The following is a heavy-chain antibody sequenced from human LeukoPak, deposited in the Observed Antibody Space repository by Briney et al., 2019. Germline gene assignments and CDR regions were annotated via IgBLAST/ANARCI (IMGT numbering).Heavy chain of an antibody. V-gene: IGHV1-46*01. J-gene: IGHJ6*03. CDR2: LDPSGGGT. CDR1: GYTFSSNY. Sequence: GASVKVSCKASGYTFSSNYMHWVRQAPGQGLEWMGVLDPSGGGTSYAQKFQGRVTLTRDMSTSTVYMALSSLRAEDTAVYYCARDNVDTAMVIYYYYMDVWGKGTTVTVSS. D-gene: IGHD5-18*01. CDR3: ARDNVDTAMVIYYYYMDV.